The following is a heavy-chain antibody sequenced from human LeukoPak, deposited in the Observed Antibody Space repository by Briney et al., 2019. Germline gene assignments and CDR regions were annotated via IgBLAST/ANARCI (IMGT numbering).Heavy chain of an antibody. Sequence: ASVKVSCKASGYTFTGYYMHWVRQAPGQGLEWMGWINPNSGGTNYAQKFQGRVTLTRNTSISTAYMELSSLRSEDTAVYYCARGRYTYYYGSGNNWFDPWGQGTLVTVSS. CDR1: GYTFTGYY. J-gene: IGHJ5*02. V-gene: IGHV1-2*02. D-gene: IGHD3-10*01. CDR3: ARGRYTYYYGSGNNWFDP. CDR2: INPNSGGT.